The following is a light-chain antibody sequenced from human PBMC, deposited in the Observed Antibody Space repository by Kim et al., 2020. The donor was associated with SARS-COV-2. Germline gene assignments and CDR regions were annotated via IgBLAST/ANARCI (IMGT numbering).Light chain of an antibody. Sequence: EIVLTQSPATLSLSPGERATLSCRASQTVNTYVAWYQQKPGQPPSLLIYDTSYRATGVPTRFSGSGSGTDFTLTISSLEPEDFAVYYCQQRHNWRYIFGQGTKVDIK. CDR1: QTVNTY. J-gene: IGKJ2*01. V-gene: IGKV3-11*01. CDR3: QQRHNWRYI. CDR2: DTS.